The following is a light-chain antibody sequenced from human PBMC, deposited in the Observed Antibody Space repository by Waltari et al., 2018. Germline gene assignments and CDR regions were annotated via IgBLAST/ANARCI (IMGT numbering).Light chain of an antibody. V-gene: IGKV1-17*01. CDR3: LQYNSNPFT. J-gene: IGKJ3*01. CDR2: AAS. Sequence: DIQMTQSPSSLSGSAGDRVTITCRASQGISTYLNWYQQKPGKAPKRLIYAASSLESGVPSRFSGSGSGTDFTLTISSLQPEDFATYYCLQYNSNPFTFGPGTKLDIK. CDR1: QGISTY.